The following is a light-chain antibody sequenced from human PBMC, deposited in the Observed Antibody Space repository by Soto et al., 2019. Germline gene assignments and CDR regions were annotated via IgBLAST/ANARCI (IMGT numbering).Light chain of an antibody. J-gene: IGKJ1*01. V-gene: IGKV3-20*01. CDR3: QQYGSSGT. Sequence: EIVLTQSPGTLSLSPGERATLSCRASQSVSTNYLAWYQQKPGQAPRLLIYGASNRATGIPYSFSGSGSGTDFTLTIRRLEPEDFAVYHCQQYGSSGTFGQGTKVDIK. CDR1: QSVSTNY. CDR2: GAS.